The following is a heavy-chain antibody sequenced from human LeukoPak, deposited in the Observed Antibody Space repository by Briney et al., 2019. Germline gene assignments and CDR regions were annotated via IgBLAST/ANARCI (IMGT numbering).Heavy chain of an antibody. CDR1: GFTFSSYW. CDR2: IKQDGSEK. Sequence: GGSLRLSCAASGFTFSSYWMSWVRQAPGKELEWVANIKQDGSEKYYVDSVKGRFAISRDNAKNSLYLQMNSLRAEDTAVYYCARLQYSSGWLYYFDYWGQGTLVTVSS. D-gene: IGHD6-19*01. J-gene: IGHJ4*02. CDR3: ARLQYSSGWLYYFDY. V-gene: IGHV3-7*01.